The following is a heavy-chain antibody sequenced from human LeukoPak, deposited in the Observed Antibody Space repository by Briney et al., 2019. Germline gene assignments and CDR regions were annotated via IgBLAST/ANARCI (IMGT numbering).Heavy chain of an antibody. D-gene: IGHD2-2*01. J-gene: IGHJ4*02. CDR1: GCTLRSYI. CDR3: ATSTGQLLGGVDY. V-gene: IGHV3-48*03. CDR2: ISSSGSTI. Sequence: GGSLRLSCAASGCTLRSYIMNWGRQAPGKGLEWVSYISSSGSTIYYADSVKGRFTISRDNAKNSLYLQMNSLRAEDTAVYYCATSTGQLLGGVDYWGQGTLVTVSS.